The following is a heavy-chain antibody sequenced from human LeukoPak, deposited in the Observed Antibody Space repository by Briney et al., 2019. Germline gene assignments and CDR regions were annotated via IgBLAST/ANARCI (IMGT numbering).Heavy chain of an antibody. CDR2: ISGSGGNT. CDR1: GFTFSSYA. CDR3: ALGGYYFDY. Sequence: GGSLRLSCAASGFTFSSYAMSWVRQAPGKGLEWVSTISGSGGNTYYADSVKGRFTISRDNSKNTLYLQMNTLRAEDTAVYYCALGGYYFDYWGQGTLVTVSS. V-gene: IGHV3-23*01. J-gene: IGHJ4*02. D-gene: IGHD3-16*01.